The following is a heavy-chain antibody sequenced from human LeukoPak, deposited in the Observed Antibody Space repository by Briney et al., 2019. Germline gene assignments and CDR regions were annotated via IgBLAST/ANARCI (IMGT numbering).Heavy chain of an antibody. CDR1: GFSFSDYH. D-gene: IGHD2-2*01. Sequence: GGSLRLSCAASGFSFSDYHMSWLRQAPGKGLEFVSYISRNGESKNYADSVKGRFIISRDNAKNSLYLQMNSLRAEDTAVYYCAKRLRGLQYQLLPNWFDPWGQGTLVTVSS. V-gene: IGHV3-11*01. CDR3: AKRLRGLQYQLLPNWFDP. CDR2: ISRNGESK. J-gene: IGHJ5*02.